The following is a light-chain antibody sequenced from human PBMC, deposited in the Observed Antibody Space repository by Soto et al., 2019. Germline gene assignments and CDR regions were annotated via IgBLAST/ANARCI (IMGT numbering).Light chain of an antibody. CDR1: QSVSSY. Sequence: EIVWTKSPAALSLYPGERASPSCRASQSVSSYLAWYQQKPGQAPRLLIYDASNRATGIPDRFSGSGSGTDFTLTISRLETEDLAVFCCQQCCNSTTFGHGTRLEIK. V-gene: IGKV3-11*01. CDR2: DAS. J-gene: IGKJ5*01. CDR3: QQCCNSTT.